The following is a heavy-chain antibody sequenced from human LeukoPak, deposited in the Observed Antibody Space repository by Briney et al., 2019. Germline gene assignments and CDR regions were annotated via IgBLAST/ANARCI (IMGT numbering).Heavy chain of an antibody. CDR3: ARDQSLVAYSSTWFDY. J-gene: IGHJ4*02. D-gene: IGHD6-13*01. Sequence: ASVKVSCKTSGYTFTGYYMHWVRQAPGQGLEWMGWINAYNGNTDYAQNLQGRVTLTTDTSTTTAYMELRSLGSDDTAVYYCARDQSLVAYSSTWFDYWGQGTLVTVSS. CDR2: INAYNGNT. V-gene: IGHV1-18*04. CDR1: GYTFTGYY.